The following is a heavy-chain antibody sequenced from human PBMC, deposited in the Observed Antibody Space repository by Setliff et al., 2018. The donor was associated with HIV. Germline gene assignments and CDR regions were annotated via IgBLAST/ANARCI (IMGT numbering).Heavy chain of an antibody. CDR2: IYYSGST. D-gene: IGHD3-10*01. CDR3: ARGAELLWFGELHNIPYFDY. Sequence: PSETLSLTCSVSGGSFSSDSYYWGWIRQFPGKGLEWIGSIYYSGSTYYHPSLKSRVTISVDTSKNQFSLKLSSVTAADTAVYYCARGAELLWFGELHNIPYFDYWGQGTLVTVSS. CDR1: GGSFSSDSYY. J-gene: IGHJ4*02. V-gene: IGHV4-39*07.